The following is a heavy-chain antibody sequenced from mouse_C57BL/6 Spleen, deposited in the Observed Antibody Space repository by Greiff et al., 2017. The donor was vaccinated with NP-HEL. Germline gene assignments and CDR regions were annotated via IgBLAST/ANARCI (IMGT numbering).Heavy chain of an antibody. J-gene: IGHJ4*01. Sequence: VQLQQSGAELAKPGASVKLSCKASGYTFTSYWMHWVKQRPGQGLEWIGYINPSSGYTKYNQKYKDKATLTADKSSSTAYMQLSSLTYEDSSVYYCARVYYDYYGGYYAMDYWGQGTSVTVAS. V-gene: IGHV1-7*01. CDR2: INPSSGYT. CDR3: ARVYYDYYGGYYAMDY. CDR1: GYTFTSYW. D-gene: IGHD2-4*01.